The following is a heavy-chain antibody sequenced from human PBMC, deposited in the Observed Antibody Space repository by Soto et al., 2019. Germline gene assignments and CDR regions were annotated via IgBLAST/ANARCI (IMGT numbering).Heavy chain of an antibody. J-gene: IGHJ4*01. CDR2: VSRDGSQT. V-gene: IGHV3-30*18. CDR1: GFTFNTYG. Sequence: GGSLRLSCTASGFTFNTYGMHWVRQAPGKGLEWVTLVSRDGSQTYYADSVKGRFTISRDNSKRSLYLQMNSLRPDDTAVYYCAKAIAVAGKGHFDHWGHGTLVTVSS. D-gene: IGHD6-19*01. CDR3: AKAIAVAGKGHFDH.